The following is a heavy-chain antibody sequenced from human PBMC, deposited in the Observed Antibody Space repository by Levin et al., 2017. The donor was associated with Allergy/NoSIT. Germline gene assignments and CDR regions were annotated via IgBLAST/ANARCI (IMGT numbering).Heavy chain of an antibody. V-gene: IGHV5-51*01. CDR1: GYSFTSFW. CDR2: IFPSDSDT. Sequence: GESLKISCQASGYSFTSFWFGWVRQRPGKGLEWMGLIFPSDSDTRVSPSFQGQIIMSVDKSISTAYLQWSSLKASDTAMYYCARRDSDGSNSFDYWGQGALVTVSS. CDR3: ARRDSDGSNSFDY. J-gene: IGHJ4*02. D-gene: IGHD4-23*01.